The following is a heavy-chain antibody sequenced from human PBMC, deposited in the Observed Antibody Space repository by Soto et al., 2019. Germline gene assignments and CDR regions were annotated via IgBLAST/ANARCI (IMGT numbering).Heavy chain of an antibody. Sequence: EVQLVESGGGLVKPGGSLRLSCAASGITFSKAWMNWVRQSPGKGLEWVGRIKSKSDGGTTDYAAPVKGRFTISRDXSKTTLCLQMNSLKTEDTAVYYCTTNFYSDYGMDVWGQGTTVTVSS. D-gene: IGHD4-4*01. J-gene: IGHJ6*02. V-gene: IGHV3-15*01. CDR3: TTNFYSDYGMDV. CDR2: IKSKSDGGTT. CDR1: GITFSKAW.